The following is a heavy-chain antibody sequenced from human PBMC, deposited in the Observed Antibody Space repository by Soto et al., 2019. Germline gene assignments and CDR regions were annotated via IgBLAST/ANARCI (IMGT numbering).Heavy chain of an antibody. D-gene: IGHD3-22*01. CDR1: GGTFSSYA. Sequence: SVKVSCKASGGTFSSYAISWVRQAPGQGLEWMGGIIPIFGTANYAQKFQGRVTITADESTSTAYMELSSLRSEDTAVYYCARDSSNYDSSGYPASYYGMDVWGQGTTVTVSS. J-gene: IGHJ6*02. V-gene: IGHV1-69*13. CDR2: IIPIFGTA. CDR3: ARDSSNYDSSGYPASYYGMDV.